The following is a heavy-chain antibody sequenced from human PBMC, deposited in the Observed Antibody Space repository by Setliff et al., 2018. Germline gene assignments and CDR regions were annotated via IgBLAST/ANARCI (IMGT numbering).Heavy chain of an antibody. Sequence: SETLSLTCTVSGGSISSHYWTWIRQPAGKGLEWIGRLYTSGDTNYNPSLESRVSMSLDTSKNQFSLKLSSVTAADTAVYYCARDRVVVLAGRRGFYFDYWGQGTLVTAPQ. CDR1: GGSISSHY. J-gene: IGHJ4*02. CDR3: ARDRVVVLAGRRGFYFDY. D-gene: IGHD2-15*01. V-gene: IGHV4-4*07. CDR2: LYTSGDT.